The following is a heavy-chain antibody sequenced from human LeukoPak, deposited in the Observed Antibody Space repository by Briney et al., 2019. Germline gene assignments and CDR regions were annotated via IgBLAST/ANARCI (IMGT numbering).Heavy chain of an antibody. Sequence: GGSLRLSCAASGFTFNSYGMHWVRQAPGKGLEWVAFIRYDGSNKYYADSVKGRFTISRDNSKNTLYLQMNSLRVEDTAIYYCAKQNARGGTYEPVTVWGQAALVTVSS. CDR1: GFTFNSYG. J-gene: IGHJ4*02. CDR2: IRYDGSNK. V-gene: IGHV3-30*02. CDR3: AKQNARGGTYEPVTV. D-gene: IGHD3-16*01.